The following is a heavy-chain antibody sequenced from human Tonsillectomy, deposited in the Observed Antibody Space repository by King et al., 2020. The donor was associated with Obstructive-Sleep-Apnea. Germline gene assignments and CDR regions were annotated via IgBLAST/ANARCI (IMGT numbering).Heavy chain of an antibody. Sequence: VQLVESGEGVVQPGRSLRLSCAASGFSFSGYAMHWVRQAPGKGLEWVTAISYDGSTEFYADSVKGRFTISRDNSKNTLYLQMDSLRFEDTALYYCARATLGVWPRSCAYWGQGALVTVSA. J-gene: IGHJ1*01. CDR3: ARATLGVWPRSCAY. V-gene: IGHV3-30*04. CDR1: GFSFSGYA. CDR2: ISYDGSTE. D-gene: IGHD3/OR15-3a*01.